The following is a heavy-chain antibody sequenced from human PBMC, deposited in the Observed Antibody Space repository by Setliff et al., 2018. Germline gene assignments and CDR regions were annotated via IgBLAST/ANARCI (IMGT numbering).Heavy chain of an antibody. CDR1: GGSIRRDY. D-gene: IGHD3-22*01. V-gene: IGHV4-59*01. Sequence: SETLSLTCTVSGGSIRRDYWSWIRQPPGEQLQWIGYVYYDGSTNYNPSLRSRVTMSIDTSNNQFSLWLNSVTAADTAVYYCARQDGRITMIVVVMQAFDIWGQGTMVTVSS. CDR3: ARQDGRITMIVVVMQAFDI. J-gene: IGHJ3*02. CDR2: VYYDGST.